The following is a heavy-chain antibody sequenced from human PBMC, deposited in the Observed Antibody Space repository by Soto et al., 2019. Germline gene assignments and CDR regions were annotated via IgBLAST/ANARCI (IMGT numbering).Heavy chain of an antibody. CDR2: IYYSGNT. CDR1: AGSISSSSYY. Sequence: SETLSLTCTVSAGSISSSSYYWGWIRQPPGKGLEWVGSIYYSGNTYYNPSLKSRVTVSVDTSKNQFSLKLSSVTAADTAVYYCARGPKVAASYYYGMDVWGQGTTVTVSS. J-gene: IGHJ6*02. D-gene: IGHD2-15*01. V-gene: IGHV4-39*07. CDR3: ARGPKVAASYYYGMDV.